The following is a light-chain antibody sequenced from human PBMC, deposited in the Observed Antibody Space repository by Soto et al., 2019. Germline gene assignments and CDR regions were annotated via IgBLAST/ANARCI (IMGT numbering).Light chain of an antibody. CDR3: QQHNSFSYT. CDR1: QSISTW. CDR2: KAS. Sequence: DIQMTQSPSTLSASVGDRVTITCRASQSISTWLAWYQQQPGKAPKLLIYKASTLESGVPSRFSGSGSGTEFTLTISNLQPDDFATYYCQQHNSFSYTFGQGTKLEIK. J-gene: IGKJ2*01. V-gene: IGKV1-5*03.